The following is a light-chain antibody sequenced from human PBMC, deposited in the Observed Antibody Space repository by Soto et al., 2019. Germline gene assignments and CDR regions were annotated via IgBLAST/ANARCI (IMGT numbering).Light chain of an antibody. CDR1: QSISSW. CDR3: QQYNSYRT. V-gene: IGKV1-5*03. Sequence: DIQMTQSPSTLSASLGDRVTITCRASQSISSWLAWYQQKPGKAPKLLIRKASTLESGVPSRFSGSASETEFTLTISSLQPDDFATYYCQQYNSYRTFGQGNKVEI. J-gene: IGKJ1*01. CDR2: KAS.